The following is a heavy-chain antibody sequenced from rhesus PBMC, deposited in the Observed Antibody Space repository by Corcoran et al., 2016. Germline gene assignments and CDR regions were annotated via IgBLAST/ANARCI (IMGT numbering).Heavy chain of an antibody. CDR1: GGSISSSY. CDR2: IYGSGSST. Sequence: QLQLQESGPGLVKPSETLSVTCAVSGGSISSSYWSWIRQAPGKGLEWIGYIYGSGSSTNYHPSLKSRVPLSVDTSKNQFSLKLSSVTAADTAVYYCVRVDEKRQLAYFDYWSQGVLVTVSS. V-gene: IGHV4-169*01. J-gene: IGHJ4*01. CDR3: VRVDEKRQLAYFDY. D-gene: IGHD6-25*01.